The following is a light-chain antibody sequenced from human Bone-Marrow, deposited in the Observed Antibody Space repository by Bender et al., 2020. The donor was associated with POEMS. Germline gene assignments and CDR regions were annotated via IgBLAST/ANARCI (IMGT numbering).Light chain of an antibody. Sequence: SYELKQAPSVSVAPGQTARLACGGNDIGSKSVYWYQQQPGQAPVLVVYDDSDRPSGIPERFSGSSSGTTVTLTISGVRAEDEADYYCQSADNNATFVFATGSKVTV. V-gene: IGLV3-25*03. CDR3: QSADNNATFV. CDR2: DDS. CDR1: DIGSKS. J-gene: IGLJ1*01.